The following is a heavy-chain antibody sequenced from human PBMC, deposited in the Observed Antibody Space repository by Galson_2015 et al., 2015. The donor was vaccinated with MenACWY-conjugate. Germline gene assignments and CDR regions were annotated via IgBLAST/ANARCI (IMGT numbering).Heavy chain of an antibody. CDR1: GFSFARFG. D-gene: IGHD1-26*01. J-gene: IGHJ5*02. CDR3: AKDWESASKRDCFDP. Sequence: SVKVSCKASGFSFARFGVSWVRQVPGQGLEWMGWTSSFNDGPNYAQKFQGRVTLTTDSSATTAYMELRSLTADDTAVYYCAKDWESASKRDCFDPWGQGTLVIVSS. V-gene: IGHV1-18*04. CDR2: TSSFNDGP.